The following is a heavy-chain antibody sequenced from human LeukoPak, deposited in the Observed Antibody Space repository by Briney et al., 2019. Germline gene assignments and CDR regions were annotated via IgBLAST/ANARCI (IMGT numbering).Heavy chain of an antibody. Sequence: GGSLRLSCAASGFTFSSYGMHWVRQAPGKGLEWVAVISYDGSNKYYADSVKGRFTISRDNSKNTLYLQMNSLRAEDTAVYYCAKAGTIGRYFDWLESYYFDYWGQGTLVTVSS. CDR2: ISYDGSNK. V-gene: IGHV3-30*18. CDR1: GFTFSSYG. CDR3: AKAGTIGRYFDWLESYYFDY. J-gene: IGHJ4*02. D-gene: IGHD3-9*01.